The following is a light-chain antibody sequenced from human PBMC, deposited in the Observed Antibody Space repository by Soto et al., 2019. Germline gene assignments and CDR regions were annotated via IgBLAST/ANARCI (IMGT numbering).Light chain of an antibody. CDR1: QSLNNRF. CDR3: QQYGNTPREIT. CDR2: VAS. J-gene: IGKJ5*01. V-gene: IGKV3-20*01. Sequence: EVVLTQSPGTLPLSPGESATLSCRASQSLNNRFLAWYQQKPGQAPRLLIHVASSRATGIPDKFSGRGSGTDFTLMISRLEPEDFAVYYCQQYGNTPREITFGQGTRLEIK.